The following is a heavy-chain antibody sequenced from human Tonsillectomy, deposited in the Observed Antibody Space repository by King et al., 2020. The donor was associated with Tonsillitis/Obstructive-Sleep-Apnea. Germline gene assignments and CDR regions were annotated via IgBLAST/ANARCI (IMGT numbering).Heavy chain of an antibody. CDR3: ARADSRSYYGGSDY. D-gene: IGHD1-26*01. J-gene: IGHJ4*02. CDR2: IYSDGST. Sequence: VQLVESGGGLIQPGGSLRLSCAASGFTVSGDYMTWVRQAPGKGLEWVSVIYSDGSTYYADSVGGRFTISRDNSKNTLYLQMNGLSADDTAVYYCARADSRSYYGGSDYWGQGTLVSVSS. V-gene: IGHV3-53*01. CDR1: GFTVSGDY.